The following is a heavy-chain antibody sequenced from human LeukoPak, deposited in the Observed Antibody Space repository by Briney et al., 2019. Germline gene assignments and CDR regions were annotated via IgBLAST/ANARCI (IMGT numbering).Heavy chain of an antibody. V-gene: IGHV4-59*01. Sequence: SETLSLTCTVSGGSISSYYWSWIRQPPGKGPEWIGYIYYSGSTNYNPSLKSRVTISVDTSKNQFSLKLSSVTAADTAVYYCARELGQAPFDIWGQGTMVTVSS. J-gene: IGHJ3*02. CDR2: IYYSGST. CDR3: ARELGQAPFDI. CDR1: GGSISSYY.